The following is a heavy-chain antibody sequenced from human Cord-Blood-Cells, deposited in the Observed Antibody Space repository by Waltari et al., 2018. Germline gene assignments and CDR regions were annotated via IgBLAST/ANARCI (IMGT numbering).Heavy chain of an antibody. Sequence: EVQLVESGGGLVQPGRSLRLSCAASGFTFDDYAMHWVRQAPGKGLEWVSGISWNGGSIGYADSVKGRFTISRDNAKNSLYLQMNSLRAEDTALYYCAKDMRYILGRDAFDIWGQGTMVTVSS. CDR1: GFTFDDYA. CDR2: ISWNGGSI. V-gene: IGHV3-9*01. D-gene: IGHD3-16*01. CDR3: AKDMRYILGRDAFDI. J-gene: IGHJ3*02.